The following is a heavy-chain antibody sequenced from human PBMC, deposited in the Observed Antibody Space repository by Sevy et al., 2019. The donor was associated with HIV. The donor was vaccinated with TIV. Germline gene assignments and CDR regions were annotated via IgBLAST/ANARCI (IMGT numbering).Heavy chain of an antibody. V-gene: IGHV1-18*01. J-gene: IGHJ6*02. Sequence: ASVKVSCKASGYTFISYGISWVRQAPGQGLEWMGWISGDKGNTISAQNLQGRVTMSTDTSTSTAYMELRSLRSDDTAVYYCARDSMPTVQGIIITPYYYGMDLWGQGTTVTVSS. CDR2: ISGDKGNT. CDR1: GYTFISYG. CDR3: ARDSMPTVQGIIITPYYYGMDL. D-gene: IGHD3-10*01.